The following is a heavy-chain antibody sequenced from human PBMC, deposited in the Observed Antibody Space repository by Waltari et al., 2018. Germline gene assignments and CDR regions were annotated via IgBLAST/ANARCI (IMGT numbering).Heavy chain of an antibody. CDR2: IRHPGST. V-gene: IGHV4-34*01. CDR3: TRGGNYDFWSHRPFVDP. J-gene: IGHJ5*02. Sequence: VQLQQWGAALLGPSETLSLTCAVYGASFSDYYWGWVRQPPGKGLEWIGQIRHPGSTNYNPSLKSRVTISIDTPRSQFSLRLSSVTAADTALYFCTRGGNYDFWSHRPFVDPWGQGTLVTVSS. D-gene: IGHD3-3*01. CDR1: GASFSDYY.